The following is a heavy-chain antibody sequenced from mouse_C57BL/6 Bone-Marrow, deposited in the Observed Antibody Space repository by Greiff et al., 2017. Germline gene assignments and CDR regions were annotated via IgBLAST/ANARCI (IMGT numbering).Heavy chain of an antibody. CDR3: ARGLRSFAY. CDR1: GYTFTSYW. J-gene: IGHJ3*01. Sequence: QVQLQQPGAELVQPGASVKLSCKASGYTFTSYWMHWVKQRPGQGLEWIGMIHPNSGSANYNEKFKSKATLTVDKSSSTAYMQLSSLTSEDSAVYYCARGLRSFAYWGQGTLVTVSA. CDR2: IHPNSGSA. D-gene: IGHD2-4*01. V-gene: IGHV1-64*01.